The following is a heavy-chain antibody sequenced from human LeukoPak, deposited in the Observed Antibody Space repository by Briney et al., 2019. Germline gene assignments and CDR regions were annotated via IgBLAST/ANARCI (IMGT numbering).Heavy chain of an antibody. J-gene: IGHJ4*02. D-gene: IGHD6-19*01. CDR3: AKGYSSGWSPFDY. CDR1: GFIVSDSY. Sequence: HSGGSLRLSCAGSGFIVSDSYTSWVRQGPGKGLEWVSAIYSSGSTDYADSVKGRFTISRDNSKNTPYLQMNSLRAEDTALYYCAKGYSSGWSPFDYWGQGTLVTVSS. CDR2: IYSSGST. V-gene: IGHV3-53*01.